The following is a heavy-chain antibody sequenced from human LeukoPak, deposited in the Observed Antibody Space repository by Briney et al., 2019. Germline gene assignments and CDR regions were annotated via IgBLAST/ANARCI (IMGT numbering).Heavy chain of an antibody. CDR3: ARARTDKQWLVRGVYYFDY. D-gene: IGHD6-19*01. CDR1: GFTFSSYS. J-gene: IGHJ4*02. Sequence: HPGGSLRLSCAASGFTFSSYSMNWVRQAPGKGLEWVSYISSSGSTIYYADSVKGRFTISRDNAKNSLYLQMNSLRAEDTAVYYCARARTDKQWLVRGVYYFDYWGQGTLVTVSS. CDR2: ISSSGSTI. V-gene: IGHV3-48*04.